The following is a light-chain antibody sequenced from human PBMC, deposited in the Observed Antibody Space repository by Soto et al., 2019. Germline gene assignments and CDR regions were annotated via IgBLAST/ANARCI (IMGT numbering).Light chain of an antibody. Sequence: DIQLTQSPSFLSASVGDRVTITCRASQGISNYLAWYQQKPGKAPNLLIYVASTLQRGVPSRFSGSGSGTEFTLTISSLQPADFATYYCQQLCSFPPTFGQGTRLEIK. CDR1: QGISNY. CDR2: VAS. J-gene: IGKJ5*01. CDR3: QQLCSFPPT. V-gene: IGKV1-9*01.